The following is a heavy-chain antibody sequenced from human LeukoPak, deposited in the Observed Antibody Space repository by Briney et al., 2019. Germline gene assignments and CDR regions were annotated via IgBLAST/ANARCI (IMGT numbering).Heavy chain of an antibody. Sequence: ASVKVSCKASGYTLTELSMHWVRQAPGKGLEWMGGFDPEDGETIYAQKFQGRVTITADKSTSTAYMELSSLRSEDTAVYYCARGRLSYYDSSGDYYYYYGMDVWGQGTTVTVSS. CDR1: GYTLTELS. CDR3: ARGRLSYYDSSGDYYYYYGMDV. J-gene: IGHJ6*02. V-gene: IGHV1-24*01. CDR2: FDPEDGET. D-gene: IGHD3-22*01.